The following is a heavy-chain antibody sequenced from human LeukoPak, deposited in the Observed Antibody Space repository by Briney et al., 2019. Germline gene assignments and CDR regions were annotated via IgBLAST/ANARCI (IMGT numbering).Heavy chain of an antibody. D-gene: IGHD3-10*01. Sequence: SETLSLTCTVSGGSISSYYWSWIRQPPGKGLEWIGYIYYSGSTNYNPSLKSRVTISVDTSKNHFSLKLSSVTAADTAVYYCAREGRGSGSYYLDYWGQGTLVTVSS. CDR2: IYYSGST. J-gene: IGHJ4*02. CDR3: AREGRGSGSYYLDY. CDR1: GGSISSYY. V-gene: IGHV4-59*01.